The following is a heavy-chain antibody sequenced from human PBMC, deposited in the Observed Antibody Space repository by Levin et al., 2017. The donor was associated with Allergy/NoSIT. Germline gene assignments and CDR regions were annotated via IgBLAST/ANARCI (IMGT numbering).Heavy chain of an antibody. Sequence: GGSRRLSCAASGITFSTDAMSWVREAPGKGLEWVSYISSISSHMYYVDSVKGRFTISRDNAGNSLYLQMNSLRAEDTAVYYCVRGGGSSPFDYWGQGTLVTVSS. CDR3: VRGGGSSPFDY. CDR2: ISSISSHM. V-gene: IGHV3-21*01. J-gene: IGHJ4*02. CDR1: GITFSTDA. D-gene: IGHD1-14*01.